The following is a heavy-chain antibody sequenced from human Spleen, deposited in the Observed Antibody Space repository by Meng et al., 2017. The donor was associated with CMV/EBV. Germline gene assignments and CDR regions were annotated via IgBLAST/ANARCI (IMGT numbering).Heavy chain of an antibody. CDR3: ARDQGEVGDLDAFDL. Sequence: GSLRLSCTVSGGSISSYYWSWIRQPPGKGLEWIGYIYYSGSTNYNPSLKSRVTISVDTSKNYFSLRLSSLTAADTAVYYCARDQGEVGDLDAFDLWGQGTMVTVSS. CDR2: IYYSGST. D-gene: IGHD4-17*01. J-gene: IGHJ3*01. V-gene: IGHV4-59*12. CDR1: GGSISSYY.